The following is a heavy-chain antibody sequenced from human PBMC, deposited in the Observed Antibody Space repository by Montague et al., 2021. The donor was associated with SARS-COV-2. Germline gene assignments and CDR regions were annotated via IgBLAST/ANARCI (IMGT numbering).Heavy chain of an antibody. D-gene: IGHD6-19*01. J-gene: IGHJ4*02. CDR1: GDSVSSNSVA. V-gene: IGHV6-1*01. CDR2: TYYRSKWYS. Sequence: CAISGDSVSSNSVAWSWIRQSPLRGLEWLGRTYYRSKWYSDYAPSVRGRLTVNPDASKNEFSLELNYVTPEDTAVYCCVRYSGWFYFDFWGQGTLVTVSS. CDR3: VRYSGWFYFDF.